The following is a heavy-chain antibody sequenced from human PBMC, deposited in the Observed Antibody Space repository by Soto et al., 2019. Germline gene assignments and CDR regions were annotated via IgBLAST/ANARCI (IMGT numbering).Heavy chain of an antibody. CDR3: ARHVVVVQAAMSGWFDP. V-gene: IGHV4-31*03. CDR2: IFYSGSF. J-gene: IGHJ5*02. D-gene: IGHD2-2*01. CDR1: GDSISSGGSY. Sequence: PSETLSLTCIVSGDSISSGGSYWNWIRQRPGKGLEWMGYIFYSGSFYYTPSLRGRVMMSADTSKNQFYLKLSSVTAADTAVYYCARHVVVVQAAMSGWFDPWGQGTLVTVYS.